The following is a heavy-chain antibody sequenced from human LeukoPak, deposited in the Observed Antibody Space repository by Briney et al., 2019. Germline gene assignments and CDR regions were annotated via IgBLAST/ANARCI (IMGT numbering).Heavy chain of an antibody. Sequence: AGGSLRLSCAASGFTFSSYSMNWVRQAPGKGLEWVSYISSSSSTIYYADSVKGRFTISRDNAKNSLYLQMSSLRDEDTAVYYCASLSMITMVRGVIPDYWGQGTLVTVSS. CDR2: ISSSSSTI. J-gene: IGHJ4*02. D-gene: IGHD3-10*01. V-gene: IGHV3-48*02. CDR3: ASLSMITMVRGVIPDY. CDR1: GFTFSSYS.